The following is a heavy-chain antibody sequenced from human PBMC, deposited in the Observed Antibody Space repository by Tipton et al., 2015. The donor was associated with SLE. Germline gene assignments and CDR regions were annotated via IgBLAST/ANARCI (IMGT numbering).Heavy chain of an antibody. Sequence: TLSLTCTVSGGSISSYYWSWNRQPPGKGLEWIGYIYYSGSTNYNPSLKSRVTISVDTSKNQFSLKLSSVTAADTAVYYCARVAGGDGYMPFDYCRQGTLVTVAS. D-gene: IGHD5-24*01. CDR2: IYYSGST. CDR3: ARVAGGDGYMPFDY. V-gene: IGHV4-59*01. J-gene: IGHJ4*02. CDR1: GGSISSYY.